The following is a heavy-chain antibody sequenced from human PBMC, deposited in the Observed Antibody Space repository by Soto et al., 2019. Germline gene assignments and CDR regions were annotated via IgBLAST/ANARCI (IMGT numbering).Heavy chain of an antibody. J-gene: IGHJ4*02. D-gene: IGHD3-16*01. Sequence: EVQLLDSGGGLVQTGGSLRLSCAASGFTFSNYAMTWVRQGPGKGLEWVSGISGSGGRSYYADSVKGLFTISRDNSKSTLYLQMNSLRAEDTAVYYCAKAYFVWSSEQPYYFDYWGQGTLVTVSS. V-gene: IGHV3-23*01. CDR2: ISGSGGRS. CDR1: GFTFSNYA. CDR3: AKAYFVWSSEQPYYFDY.